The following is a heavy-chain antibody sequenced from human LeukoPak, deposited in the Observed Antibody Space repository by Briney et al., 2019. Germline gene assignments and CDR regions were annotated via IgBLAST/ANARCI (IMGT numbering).Heavy chain of an antibody. CDR3: ARNPGVYQFDY. V-gene: IGHV3-30-3*01. Sequence: TGGSLRLSCAASGFTFSSYAMHWVRQAPGKGLEWVAVISYDGSNKYYADSVKGRFTISRDNAKNSLYLQMNSLRVEDTAVYYCARNPGVYQFDYWGQGTLVTVSS. J-gene: IGHJ4*02. D-gene: IGHD2-2*01. CDR2: ISYDGSNK. CDR1: GFTFSSYA.